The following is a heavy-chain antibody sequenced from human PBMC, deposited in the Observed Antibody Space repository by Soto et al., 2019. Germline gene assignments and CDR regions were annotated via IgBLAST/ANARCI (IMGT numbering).Heavy chain of an antibody. Sequence: QTGGSLRLSCAAYGFTYNNYAMGWVRQAPGKGLEWVSAISSSGYSAYYADSVKGRFTISRDNSRNTMFLQMNKLSAEDTAVYYCAKGSVVVAAKFDSWGQGTQVTVSS. CDR1: GFTYNNYA. CDR2: ISSSGYSA. V-gene: IGHV3-23*01. CDR3: AKGSVVVAAKFDS. J-gene: IGHJ4*02. D-gene: IGHD2-21*02.